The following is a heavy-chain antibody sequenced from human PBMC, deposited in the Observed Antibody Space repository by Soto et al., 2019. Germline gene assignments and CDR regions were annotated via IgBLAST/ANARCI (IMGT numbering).Heavy chain of an antibody. V-gene: IGHV1-3*01. CDR1: GYTFTSYA. CDR2: INAGNGNT. D-gene: IGHD3-10*01. J-gene: IGHJ4*02. Sequence: QVQLVQSGAEVKKPGASVKVSCKASGYTFTSYAMHWVRQAPGQRLEWMGWINAGNGNTKYSQKVKGRVTITRDTSASTAYMELSSLRSEDTAVYYCASEVPFYYGSGSVDYWGQGTLVTVSS. CDR3: ASEVPFYYGSGSVDY.